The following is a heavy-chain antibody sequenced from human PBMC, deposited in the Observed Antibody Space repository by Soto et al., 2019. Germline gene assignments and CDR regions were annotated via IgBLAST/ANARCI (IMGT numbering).Heavy chain of an antibody. V-gene: IGHV3-48*01. CDR3: ARQPERIAEIGWFGP. Sequence: EVQLVESGGGLVQPGGSLRLSCAASGFTFSSYSMNWVRQAPGKGLEWVSYISSSSSTIYYADSVKGRFTISRDNAKNSLYLQMNSLRAEDTAVYYCARQPERIAEIGWFGPWCQGTLVTVSS. J-gene: IGHJ5*02. CDR1: GFTFSSYS. D-gene: IGHD6-13*01. CDR2: ISSSSSTI.